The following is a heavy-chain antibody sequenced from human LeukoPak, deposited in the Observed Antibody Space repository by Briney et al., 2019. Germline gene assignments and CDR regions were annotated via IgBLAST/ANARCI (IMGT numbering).Heavy chain of an antibody. CDR1: GGSISSYY. V-gene: IGHV4-59*08. CDR2: IYYSGST. D-gene: IGHD1-26*01. Sequence: PSETLSLTCTVSGGSISSYYWSWIRQPPGKGLEWIGYIYYSGSTKYNPSLKSRVTISVDTSKNQFSLKLSSVTAADTAVYYCARQSGSYGVYYYYMDVWGKGTTVTISS. CDR3: ARQSGSYGVYYYYMDV. J-gene: IGHJ6*03.